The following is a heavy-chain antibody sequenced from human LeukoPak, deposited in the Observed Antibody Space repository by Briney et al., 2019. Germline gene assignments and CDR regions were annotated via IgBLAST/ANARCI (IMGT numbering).Heavy chain of an antibody. CDR3: AKHGITVATHFEY. V-gene: IGHV3-7*05. D-gene: IGHD4-23*01. Sequence: PGGSLRLSCAASGFTFSSYWMSWVRQAPGKGLEWVANIKQDGGEKYYVDSVKGRFTISRDNSKNTLYLQMNSLRAEDTAVYYCAKHGITVATHFEYWGQGTLVTVSS. J-gene: IGHJ4*02. CDR2: IKQDGGEK. CDR1: GFTFSSYW.